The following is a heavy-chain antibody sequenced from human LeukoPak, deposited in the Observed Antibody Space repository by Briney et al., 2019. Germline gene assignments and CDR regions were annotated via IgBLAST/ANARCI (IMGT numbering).Heavy chain of an antibody. CDR1: GGSISSYY. D-gene: IGHD4-17*01. CDR3: ARLRPRGMGFDY. J-gene: IGHJ4*02. CDR2: IYYSGST. Sequence: SETLSLTXTVSGGSISSYYWSWIRQPPGKGLEWIGYIYYSGSTNYNPSLKSRVTISVDTSKNQFSLKLSSVTAADTAVYYCARLRPRGMGFDYWGQGTLVTVSS. V-gene: IGHV4-59*01.